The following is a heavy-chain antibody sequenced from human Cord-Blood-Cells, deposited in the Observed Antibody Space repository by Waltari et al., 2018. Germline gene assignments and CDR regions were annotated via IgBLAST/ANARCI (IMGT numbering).Heavy chain of an antibody. Sequence: QVQLQESGPGLVKASETLSLHCPVSGYSISTGSYRGWIRQPHGKGLEWMGSIYHMRSTYDSPPLKSRVTISVDTSKNQFSLKLSSVTAADTAVYYCARGVWSGYYTMWGQGTLVTVSS. D-gene: IGHD3-3*01. J-gene: IGHJ4*02. CDR2: IYHMRST. V-gene: IGHV4-38-2*02. CDR3: ARGVWSGYYTM. CDR1: GYSISTGSY.